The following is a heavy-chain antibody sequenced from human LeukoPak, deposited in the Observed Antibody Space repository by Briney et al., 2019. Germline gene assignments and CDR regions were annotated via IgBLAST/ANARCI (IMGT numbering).Heavy chain of an antibody. D-gene: IGHD1-14*01. V-gene: IGHV4-59*08. Sequence: SSETLSLTCTVSGGSISSYYWSWIRQPPGKGLEWIGYIYYSGSTNYNPSLKSRVTISVDTSKNQFSLKLSSVTAADTAVYYCARGVRNFDYWGQGTLVTVSS. CDR1: GGSISSYY. CDR2: IYYSGST. J-gene: IGHJ4*02. CDR3: ARGVRNFDY.